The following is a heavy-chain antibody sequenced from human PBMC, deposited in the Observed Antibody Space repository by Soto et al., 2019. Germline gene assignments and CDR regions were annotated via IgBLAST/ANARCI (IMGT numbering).Heavy chain of an antibody. Sequence: EVQLVESGGGLVQPGGSLRLSCAASGFTFTSFGMTWVRQAPGRGLEWVSHINSGGSVILYADSVKGRVTISRDNSKNSLSLEMTSLRAHDTPVSFCARAEDGTSEFAYWGQGTLVTVSS. J-gene: IGHJ4*02. CDR2: INSGGSVI. V-gene: IGHV3-48*04. D-gene: IGHD1-1*01. CDR1: GFTFTSFG. CDR3: ARAEDGTSEFAY.